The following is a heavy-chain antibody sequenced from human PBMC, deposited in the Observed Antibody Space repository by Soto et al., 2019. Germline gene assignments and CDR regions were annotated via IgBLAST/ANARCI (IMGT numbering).Heavy chain of an antibody. Sequence: GGSLRLSCAASGFTFSGSAMHWVRQASGKGLEWVGRIRSKANSYATAYAASVKGRFTISRDDSKNTAYLQMNSLKTEDTAVYYCTSCIAVAGRYYGMDVWGQGTTVTVSS. CDR3: TSCIAVAGRYYGMDV. V-gene: IGHV3-73*01. CDR2: IRSKANSYAT. J-gene: IGHJ6*02. D-gene: IGHD6-19*01. CDR1: GFTFSGSA.